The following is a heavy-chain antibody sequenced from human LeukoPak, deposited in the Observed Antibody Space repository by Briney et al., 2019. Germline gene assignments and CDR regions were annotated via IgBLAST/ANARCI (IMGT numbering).Heavy chain of an antibody. D-gene: IGHD6-19*01. CDR2: IYYSGST. Sequence: SETLSLTCTVSGGSISSSSYYWGWIRQPPGKGLEWIGSIYYSGSTYYNPSLKSRVTISVDTSKNQFSLKLSSVTAADTAVYYCARLSWPQWLVLPVDYWGQGTLVTVSS. J-gene: IGHJ4*02. CDR3: ARLSWPQWLVLPVDY. CDR1: GGSISSSSYY. V-gene: IGHV4-39*07.